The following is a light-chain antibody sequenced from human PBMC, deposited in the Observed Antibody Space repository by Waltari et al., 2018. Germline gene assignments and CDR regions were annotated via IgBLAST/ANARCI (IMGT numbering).Light chain of an antibody. CDR1: VLPKQF. J-gene: IGLJ2*01. CDR2: KDI. CDR3: QSADKTGSHVV. V-gene: IGLV3-25*03. Sequence: SFVLTQPPSLSVSPGQTAKITCSADVLPKQFAYWYLQKPGQAPLLRIHKDIQRPSRVPERFSGSKSGTTVTLTISGVQAEDEADYYCQSADKTGSHVVFGGGTKLTVL.